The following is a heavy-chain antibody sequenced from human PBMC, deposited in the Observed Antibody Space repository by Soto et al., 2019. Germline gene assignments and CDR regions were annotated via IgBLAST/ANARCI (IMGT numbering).Heavy chain of an antibody. CDR1: GYPLTAKY. Sequence: VASVKVSCKASGYPLTAKYLHWVRQAPGQGLEWMGWINPNSGGTNYAQKFQGWVTMTRDTSISTAYMELSRLRSDDTAVYYCASYRGSYRPYSYYNGMDVWGQGTTVTVYS. J-gene: IGHJ6*02. V-gene: IGHV1-2*04. D-gene: IGHD1-26*01. CDR3: ASYRGSYRPYSYYNGMDV. CDR2: INPNSGGT.